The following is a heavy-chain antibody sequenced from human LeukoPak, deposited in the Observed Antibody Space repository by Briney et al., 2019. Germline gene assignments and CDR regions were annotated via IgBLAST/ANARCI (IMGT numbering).Heavy chain of an antibody. CDR3: AKDQITMGGSDVGI. CDR2: ISYGGSNK. D-gene: IGHD3-10*01. CDR1: GFTFSSYG. J-gene: IGHJ3*02. V-gene: IGHV3-30*18. Sequence: GRSLRLSCAASGFTFSSYGMHWVRQAPGKGLEWVAVISYGGSNKYYADSVKGRFTISRDNSKNTLYLQMNSLRAEDTAVYYCAKDQITMGGSDVGIWGQGTMVTVSS.